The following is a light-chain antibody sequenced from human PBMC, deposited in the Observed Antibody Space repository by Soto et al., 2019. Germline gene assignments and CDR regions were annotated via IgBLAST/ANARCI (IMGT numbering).Light chain of an antibody. V-gene: IGLV2-8*01. J-gene: IGLJ2*01. CDR2: DVT. CDR1: SSDVGGYNF. CDR3: SSYAGSSIPVA. Sequence: QSALTQPPSASGSPGQSVTISCTGASSDVGGYNFVSWYQQHPGKAPKLMIYDVTKRPSGVPDRFSGSKSGNTASLTVSGLQVEDEADYYCSSYAGSSIPVAFGGGTKVTVL.